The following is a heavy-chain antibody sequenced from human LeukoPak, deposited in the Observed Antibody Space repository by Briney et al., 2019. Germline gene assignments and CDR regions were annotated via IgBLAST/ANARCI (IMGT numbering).Heavy chain of an antibody. CDR2: ISSSSSYT. V-gene: IGHV3-11*03. CDR3: ARRKLAGMNGNGIDY. D-gene: IGHD3-3*02. CDR1: GFTFSHYY. Sequence: PGGSLRLSCAASGFTFSHYYMTWIRQAPGKGLEWVSYISSSSSYTNYADSVKGRFTISRDNAKNSLYLQMNSLRAEDTAVYYCARRKLAGMNGNGIDYWGQGTLVTVSS. J-gene: IGHJ4*02.